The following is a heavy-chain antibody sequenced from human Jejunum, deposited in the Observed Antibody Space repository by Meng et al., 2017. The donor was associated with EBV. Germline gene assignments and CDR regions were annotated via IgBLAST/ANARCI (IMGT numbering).Heavy chain of an antibody. Sequence: GGGCAKPGVSLCLARGLSVFILRDDAIDWVRQAPGKGLGWVALISYDGSNKYYADSVKGRFTISRDSSKNTLFLQMNSLRTEDTAVYYCTREIRGFYSAYWGQGALVTVSS. V-gene: IGHV3-30-3*01. CDR3: TREIRGFYSAY. CDR2: ISYDGSNK. CDR1: VFILRDDA. D-gene: IGHD2-21*01. J-gene: IGHJ4*02.